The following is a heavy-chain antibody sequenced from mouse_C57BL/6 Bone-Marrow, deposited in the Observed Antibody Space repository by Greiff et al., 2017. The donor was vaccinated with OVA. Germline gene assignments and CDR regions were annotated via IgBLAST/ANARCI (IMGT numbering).Heavy chain of an antibody. V-gene: IGHV1-52*01. CDR2: IDPSDSET. CDR3: ARRSYYSNYMAY. CDR1: GYTFTSYW. D-gene: IGHD2-5*01. J-gene: IGHJ3*01. Sequence: VQLQQSGAELVRPGSSVKLSCKASGYTFTSYWMHWVKQRPIQGLEWIGNIDPSDSETHYNQKFKDKATLTVDKSSSTAYMQLSSLTSEDSAVYYCARRSYYSNYMAYWGQGTLVTVSA.